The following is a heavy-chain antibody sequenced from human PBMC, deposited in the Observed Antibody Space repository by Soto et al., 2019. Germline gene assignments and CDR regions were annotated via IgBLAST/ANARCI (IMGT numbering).Heavy chain of an antibody. D-gene: IGHD3-10*01. J-gene: IGHJ5*02. V-gene: IGHV1-46*01. CDR1: GYTFTSYN. Sequence: QVQLVQSGAEVKKPGASVKVSCKASGYTFTSYNIHWVRQAPGQGLEWVGMINPRGFFTTYAQKFRGRFTMTGNTSTGVVYMELTNLRSEDTAVYYCARAAGRFGERFWFDPWGQGTLVSVSS. CDR3: ARAAGRFGERFWFDP. CDR2: INPRGFFT.